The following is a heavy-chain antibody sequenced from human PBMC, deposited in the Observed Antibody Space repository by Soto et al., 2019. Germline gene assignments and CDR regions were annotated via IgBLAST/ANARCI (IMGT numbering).Heavy chain of an antibody. Sequence: QAQLVQAGAEVKEPGASVKVSCKASGYTFTTYGIHRVRKAPGQRPEWMGWSNAGNGNTKYSQRFQGRVTITRDTPATTHYMEVSSLSAEDAAVYCSAIDGARSEDGLPVWGQGTLVTVSS. CDR1: GYTFTTYG. D-gene: IGHD6-19*01. J-gene: IGHJ4*02. CDR2: SNAGNGNT. V-gene: IGHV1-3*01. CDR3: AIDGARSEDGLPV.